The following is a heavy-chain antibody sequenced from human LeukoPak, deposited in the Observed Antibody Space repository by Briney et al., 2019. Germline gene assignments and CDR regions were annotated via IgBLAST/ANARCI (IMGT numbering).Heavy chain of an antibody. CDR3: ARKFGRDGYQY. D-gene: IGHD5-24*01. J-gene: IGHJ4*02. Sequence: PSGTLALTRTGSGGSLSHGSYYWRWLREPPGTGLEWIGYIYYSGSTNYNPSLKSRVTISVDTSKNQFSLKLSSVTAADTAVYYCARKFGRDGYQYWGQGTLVTVSS. V-gene: IGHV4-61*01. CDR2: IYYSGST. CDR1: GGSLSHGSYY.